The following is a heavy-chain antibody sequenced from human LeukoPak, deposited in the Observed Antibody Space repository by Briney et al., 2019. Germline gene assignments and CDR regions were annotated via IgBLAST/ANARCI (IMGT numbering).Heavy chain of an antibody. CDR3: ARDLVGFYYGSGRPIRYFDL. CDR2: IYTSGST. V-gene: IGHV4-4*07. J-gene: IGHJ2*01. CDR1: GGSISSYY. Sequence: SETLSLTCTVSGGSISSYYWSWIRQPAGKGLEWIGRIYTSGSTNYNPSLKSRVTISVDTSKNQFSLKLSSVAAADTAVYYCARDLVGFYYGSGRPIRYFDLWGRGTLVTVSS. D-gene: IGHD3-10*01.